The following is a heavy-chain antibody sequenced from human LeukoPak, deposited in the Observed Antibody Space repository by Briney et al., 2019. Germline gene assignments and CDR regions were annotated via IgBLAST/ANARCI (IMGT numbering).Heavy chain of an antibody. CDR3: AKDPKEFYDFWSGSPFGY. CDR2: IRDDGSNK. CDR1: GFTFSSYG. V-gene: IGHV3-30*02. Sequence: GGSLRLSCAASGFTFSSYGMHWVRQAPGKGLEWVAFIRDDGSNKYYADSVKGRFTISRDNSKNTMYLQMNSLRAEDTAVYYCAKDPKEFYDFWSGSPFGYWGQGTLVTVSS. D-gene: IGHD3-3*01. J-gene: IGHJ4*02.